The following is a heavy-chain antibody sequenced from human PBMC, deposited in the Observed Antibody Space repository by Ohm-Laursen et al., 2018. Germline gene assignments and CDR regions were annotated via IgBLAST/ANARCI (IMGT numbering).Heavy chain of an antibody. Sequence: SETLSLTCTVSGDSMNDNYWSWIRQPAGKGLEYIGRVYYTGTTDYNPSLNSRVTVSIDTSNNQFSLNLNSVMAADTAVYYCARGAYYYDLGYWGQGTLVTVSS. CDR1: GDSMNDNY. V-gene: IGHV4-4*07. CDR3: ARGAYYYDLGY. J-gene: IGHJ4*02. CDR2: VYYTGTT. D-gene: IGHD3-22*01.